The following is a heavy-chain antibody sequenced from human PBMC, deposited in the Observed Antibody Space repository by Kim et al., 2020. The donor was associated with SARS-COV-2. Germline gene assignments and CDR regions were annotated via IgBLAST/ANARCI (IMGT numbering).Heavy chain of an antibody. V-gene: IGHV3-9*01. Sequence: GGSLRLSCAASGFTFDDYAMHWVRQAPGKGLEWVSGISWNSGSIGYADSVKGRFTISRDNAKNSLYLQMNSLRAEDTALYYCANLLGDCSGGSCYAGDAFDIWGQGTMVTVSS. CDR3: ANLLGDCSGGSCYAGDAFDI. CDR2: ISWNSGSI. D-gene: IGHD2-15*01. CDR1: GFTFDDYA. J-gene: IGHJ3*02.